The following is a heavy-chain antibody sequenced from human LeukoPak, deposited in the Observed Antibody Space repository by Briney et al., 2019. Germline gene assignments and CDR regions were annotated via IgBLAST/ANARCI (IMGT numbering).Heavy chain of an antibody. Sequence: SETLCVTRTVSGGSISSSSYYWGCIRQPPGKGLEWIGSIYYSGSTYYNPSLKSRVTISVDTSKNQFSLKLSSVTAADTAVYYCARLRTYYDFWSGESPPVGIDYWGQGPMITVTS. CDR2: IYYSGST. CDR3: ARLRTYYDFWSGESPPVGIDY. D-gene: IGHD3-3*01. V-gene: IGHV4-39*01. CDR1: GGSISSSSYY. J-gene: IGHJ4*02.